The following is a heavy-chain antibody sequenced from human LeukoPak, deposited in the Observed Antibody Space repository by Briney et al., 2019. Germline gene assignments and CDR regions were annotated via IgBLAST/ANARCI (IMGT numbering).Heavy chain of an antibody. D-gene: IGHD1-26*01. V-gene: IGHV3-21*06. CDR2: INNVRSHI. J-gene: IGHJ4*02. Sequence: PGGSLRLPCAASGFTFSTSAMNWVRQAPGKGLEWVSSINNVRSHIYYADSVRGRFTISRDNANNVLYLQMNSLRAEDTAVYYARDPTYYLRYGYFDSWGQGTLVTVSS. CDR3: ARDPTYYLRYGYFDS. CDR1: GFTFSTSA.